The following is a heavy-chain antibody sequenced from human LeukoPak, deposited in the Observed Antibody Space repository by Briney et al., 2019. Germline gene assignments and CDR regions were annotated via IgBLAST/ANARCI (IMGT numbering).Heavy chain of an antibody. CDR3: ARDGAGMTGTGLDY. D-gene: IGHD3-9*01. CDR1: NGSINFVSYY. CDR2: IHYTGNA. J-gene: IGHJ4*02. V-gene: IGHV4-61*01. Sequence: SETLSLTCTVSNGSINFVSYYWSWIRQPPGKGLEWLGYIHYTGNAIYNPSLKSRVTISMDTAKNQFSLKVSSVTAADTAVYYCARDGAGMTGTGLDYWGQGILATVSS.